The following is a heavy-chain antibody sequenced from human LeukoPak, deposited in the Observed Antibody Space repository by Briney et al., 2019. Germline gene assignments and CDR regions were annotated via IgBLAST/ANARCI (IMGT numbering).Heavy chain of an antibody. CDR2: ISGSGGRT. J-gene: IGHJ4*02. D-gene: IGHD1-26*01. CDR3: ARDGVRAY. Sequence: GGSLRLSCGASGFTFSSYAMSWVRQAPGKGLEWVSDISGSGGRTYYADSVKGRFTISRDNAKNSLYLQMNSLRAKDTAVYYCARDGVRAYWGQGTLVTVSS. CDR1: GFTFSSYA. V-gene: IGHV3-23*01.